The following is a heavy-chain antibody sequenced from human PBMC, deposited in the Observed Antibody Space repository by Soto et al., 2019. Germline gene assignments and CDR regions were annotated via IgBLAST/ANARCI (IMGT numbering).Heavy chain of an antibody. J-gene: IGHJ4*02. CDR2: ISNSGGST. D-gene: IGHD3-10*01. CDR1: GFTFSNYG. CDR3: AKTSNHNTMIRGGSYILY. Sequence: RGSLRLSCASSGFTFSNYGMSWVRQAPGKGLEWVSSISNSGGSTYYADSVKGRFTISRDTSKNTLYLQMDSLRVEDTAIYYCAKTSNHNTMIRGGSYILYLRQGLLDIGSA. V-gene: IGHV3-23*01.